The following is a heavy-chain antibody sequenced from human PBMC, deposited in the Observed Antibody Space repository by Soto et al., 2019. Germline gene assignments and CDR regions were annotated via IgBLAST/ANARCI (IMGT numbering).Heavy chain of an antibody. D-gene: IGHD3-3*01. Sequence: QVQLQESGPGLVKPSQTLSLTCTVSGGSISSGGYYWSWIRQHPGKGLEWIGYIYYSGSTYYNPSLKSRVTLSVDTSKNQFSLKPSSVTAADTAVYYCARAETYYDFWSGYYRVSYFDYWGQGTLVTVSS. J-gene: IGHJ4*02. CDR3: ARAETYYDFWSGYYRVSYFDY. CDR2: IYYSGST. CDR1: GGSISSGGYY. V-gene: IGHV4-31*03.